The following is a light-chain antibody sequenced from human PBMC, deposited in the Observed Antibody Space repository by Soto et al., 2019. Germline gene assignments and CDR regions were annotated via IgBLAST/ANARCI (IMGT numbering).Light chain of an antibody. CDR3: QQYSSSSWT. J-gene: IGKJ1*01. CDR1: QSVRSSY. Sequence: VLTQAPGSLSLPPAEGATLSCRASQSVRSSYLAWYQQKRGQAPRLLIYAASSRATGIPDRFSGSGSGTDFTLTISKLEPEDFPVYYCQQYSSSSWTFGQGTKVDIK. V-gene: IGKV3-20*01. CDR2: AAS.